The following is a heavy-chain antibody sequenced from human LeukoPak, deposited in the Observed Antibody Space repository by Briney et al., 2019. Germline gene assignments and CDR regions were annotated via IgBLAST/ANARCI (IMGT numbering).Heavy chain of an antibody. D-gene: IGHD3-10*01. CDR1: GFTFSDYG. V-gene: IGHV3-33*06. Sequence: HAGRSLRLSCAASGFTFSDYGMHWVRQAPGKGLEWVAVIWYDGSNIYYADSVKGRFTISRDNSRNTLYLQMNSLRAEDTAVYYCAKGVTGSGSEGDYWGQGTLLTVSS. J-gene: IGHJ4*02. CDR3: AKGVTGSGSEGDY. CDR2: IWYDGSNI.